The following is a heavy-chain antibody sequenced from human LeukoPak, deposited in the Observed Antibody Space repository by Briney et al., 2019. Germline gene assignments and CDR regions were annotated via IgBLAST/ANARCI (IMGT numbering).Heavy chain of an antibody. J-gene: IGHJ2*01. CDR1: GGSISSGGYY. Sequence: SQTLSLTCTVSGGSISSGGYYWSWIRQPPGKGLEWIGYIYHSGSTYYNPSLKSRVTISVDRSKNQFSLKLSSVTAADTAVYYCARADYGGNYWYFDLWGRGTLVTVSS. D-gene: IGHD4-23*01. V-gene: IGHV4-30-2*01. CDR2: IYHSGST. CDR3: ARADYGGNYWYFDL.